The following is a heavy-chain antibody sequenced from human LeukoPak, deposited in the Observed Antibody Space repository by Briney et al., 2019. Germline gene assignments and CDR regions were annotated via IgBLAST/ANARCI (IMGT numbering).Heavy chain of an antibody. CDR1: GYTFTSYG. V-gene: IGHV1-18*01. CDR3: ARDSSPHYYYGMDV. J-gene: IGHJ6*02. CDR2: IRAYNGNT. Sequence: GASVKVSCKASGYTFTSYGISWVRQAPGQGLEWMGWIRAYNGNTNYAQKLQGRVTMATDTSTSTAYMELRSLRSDDTAVYYCARDSSPHYYYGMDVWGQGTTVTVSS.